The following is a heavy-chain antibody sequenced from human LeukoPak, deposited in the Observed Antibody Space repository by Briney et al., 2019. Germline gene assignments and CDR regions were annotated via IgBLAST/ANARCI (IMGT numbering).Heavy chain of an antibody. D-gene: IGHD2-2*01. Sequence: ASVTVSCKASGYTFPSYDINWVRPATGQGLEWMGWMNPNSGNTGYAQKFQGRVTMTRNASVSTAYMELSSLRSEDTAVYYCARGPPYCSSTSCSRGGNYYYGMDVWGQGTTVTVSS. J-gene: IGHJ6*02. CDR1: GYTFPSYD. CDR3: ARGPPYCSSTSCSRGGNYYYGMDV. V-gene: IGHV1-8*01. CDR2: MNPNSGNT.